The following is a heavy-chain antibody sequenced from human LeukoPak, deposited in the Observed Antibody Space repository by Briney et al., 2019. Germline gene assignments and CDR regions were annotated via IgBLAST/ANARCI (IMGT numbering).Heavy chain of an antibody. Sequence: PGGSLRLSCAASGFTFSSYGMHWVRQAPGKGLEWVAVISYDGSNKYYADSVKGRFTISRDNSKNTLYPQMNSLRAEDTAVYYCAKDGGVVVVPAAMVFVDYWGQGTLVTVSS. J-gene: IGHJ4*02. CDR3: AKDGGVVVVPAAMVFVDY. D-gene: IGHD2-2*01. CDR2: ISYDGSNK. CDR1: GFTFSSYG. V-gene: IGHV3-30*18.